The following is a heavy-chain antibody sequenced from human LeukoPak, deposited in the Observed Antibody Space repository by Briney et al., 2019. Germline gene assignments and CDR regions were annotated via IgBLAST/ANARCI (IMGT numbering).Heavy chain of an antibody. CDR1: GGSISSGSYY. V-gene: IGHV4-61*02. CDR2: IYTSGST. CDR3: ARERITMVRGAISGFDY. D-gene: IGHD3-10*01. Sequence: SQTLSLTCTVSGGSISSGSYYWSWIRQPAGKGLEWIGRIYTSGSTNYNPSLKSRVTISVDTSKNQFSLKLSSVTAADTAVYYCARERITMVRGAISGFDYWGQGTLVTVSS. J-gene: IGHJ4*02.